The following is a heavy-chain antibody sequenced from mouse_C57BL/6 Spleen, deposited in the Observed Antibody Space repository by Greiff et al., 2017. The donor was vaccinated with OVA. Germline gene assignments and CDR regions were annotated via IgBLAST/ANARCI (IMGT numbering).Heavy chain of an antibody. CDR3: ARVLRYYFDY. Sequence: DVKLVESGGGLVKPGGSLKLSCAASGFTFSSYAMSWVRQTPEKRLEWVATISDGGSYTYYPDNVKGRFTISRDNAKNNLYLQMSHLKSEDTAMYYCARVLRYYFDYWGQGTTLIVSS. D-gene: IGHD1-1*01. V-gene: IGHV5-4*03. CDR2: ISDGGSYT. J-gene: IGHJ2*01. CDR1: GFTFSSYA.